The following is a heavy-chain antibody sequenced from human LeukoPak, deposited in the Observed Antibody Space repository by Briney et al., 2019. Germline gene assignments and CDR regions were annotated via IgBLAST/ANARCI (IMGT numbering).Heavy chain of an antibody. CDR2: INHSGST. CDR3: ARGRSPYDSSGYYYPEYFQH. CDR1: GGSFSGYY. D-gene: IGHD3-22*01. J-gene: IGHJ1*01. V-gene: IGHV4-34*01. Sequence: PPETLSLTCAVYGGSFSGYYWSWIRHPPGKGLEWIGEINHSGSTNYNPSLKSRVTISVDTSKNQFSRKLSSVTSADTAVYYCARGRSPYDSSGYYYPEYFQHWGQGTLVTVSS.